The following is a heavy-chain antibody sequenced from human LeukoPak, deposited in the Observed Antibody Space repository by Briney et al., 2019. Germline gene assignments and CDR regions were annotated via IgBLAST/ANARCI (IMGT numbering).Heavy chain of an antibody. J-gene: IGHJ4*02. V-gene: IGHV1-8*01. Sequence: ASVKVSCKASGYTFTSYDINWVRQATGQGLEWMGWMNPNSGNTGYAQKFQGRVTMTRNTSISTAYMELSSLRSEDTAVYYCAKVGRSSGWYFDYWGQGTLVTVSS. CDR1: GYTFTSYD. D-gene: IGHD6-19*01. CDR3: AKVGRSSGWYFDY. CDR2: MNPNSGNT.